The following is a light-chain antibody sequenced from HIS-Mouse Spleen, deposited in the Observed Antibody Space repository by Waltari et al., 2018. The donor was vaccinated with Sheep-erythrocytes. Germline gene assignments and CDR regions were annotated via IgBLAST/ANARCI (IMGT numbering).Light chain of an antibody. J-gene: IGLJ2*01. V-gene: IGLV3-1*01. CDR3: QAWDSSTVV. CDR1: KLGDKY. CDR2: QDS. Sequence: SYEPTQPPSVSVSPGQTASITCSGDKLGDKYACWYHQKPGQSPVLVIYQDSKRPSGIPERFSGSNSGNTATLTISGTQAMDEADYYCQAWDSSTVVFGGGTKLTVL.